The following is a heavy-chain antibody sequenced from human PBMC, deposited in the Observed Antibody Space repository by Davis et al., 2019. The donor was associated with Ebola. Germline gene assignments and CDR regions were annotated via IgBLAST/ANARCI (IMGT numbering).Heavy chain of an antibody. V-gene: IGHV4-34*01. J-gene: IGHJ5*02. CDR3: ARPVGNGDYSWFDP. CDR1: GGSFSGYY. CDR2: INHSGSA. D-gene: IGHD4-17*01. Sequence: MPSETLSLTCAVYGGSFSGYYWSWIRQPPGKGLEWIGEINHSGSANYNPSLKSRVTISVDTSKNQFSLKLSSVTAADTAVYYCARPVGNGDYSWFDPWGQGTLVTVSS.